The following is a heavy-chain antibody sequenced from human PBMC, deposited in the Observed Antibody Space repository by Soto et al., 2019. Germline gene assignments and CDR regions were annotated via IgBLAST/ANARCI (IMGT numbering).Heavy chain of an antibody. V-gene: IGHV1-69*01. CDR2: IIPIFGTA. CDR1: GGTFSSYA. D-gene: IGHD3-22*01. Sequence: QVQLVQSGAEVKKPGSSVKVSCKASGGTFSSYAISWVRQAPGQGLECMGGIIPIFGTANYAQKFQGRVTITADESTSTAYMELSSLRSEDTAVYYCARDYYYDSSGDYFRLDYWGQGTLVTVSS. J-gene: IGHJ4*02. CDR3: ARDYYYDSSGDYFRLDY.